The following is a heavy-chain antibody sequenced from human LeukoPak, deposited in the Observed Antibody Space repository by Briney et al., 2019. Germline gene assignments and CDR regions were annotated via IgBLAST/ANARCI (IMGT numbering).Heavy chain of an antibody. CDR3: AKAPSYSYGSGSYRFDY. J-gene: IGHJ4*02. CDR2: ISWSSDSI. CDR1: GFTFDNYA. D-gene: IGHD3-10*01. V-gene: IGHV3-9*01. Sequence: GGSLRLSCAASGFTFDNYAMHWVRQAPGKGLEWVSGISWSSDSIGYADSVKGRFTISRDNAKNSLYLQLNSLRAEDTALYYCAKAPSYSYGSGSYRFDYWGQGTLVTVSS.